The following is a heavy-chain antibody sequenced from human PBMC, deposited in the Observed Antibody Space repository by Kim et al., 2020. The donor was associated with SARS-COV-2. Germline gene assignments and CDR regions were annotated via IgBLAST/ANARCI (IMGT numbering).Heavy chain of an antibody. CDR2: IGTVGDT. V-gene: IGHV3-13*01. CDR3: ARGGTDALDF. J-gene: IGHJ3*01. Sequence: GGSLRLSCGGSGFTFSAYDMHWVRQPPGKGLEWISAIGTVGDTYYPTSVKGRFTISRDNAKKSLYLQIDSLTAGDTAIYYCARGGTDALDFWGQGTMVTVSS. CDR1: GFTFSAYD.